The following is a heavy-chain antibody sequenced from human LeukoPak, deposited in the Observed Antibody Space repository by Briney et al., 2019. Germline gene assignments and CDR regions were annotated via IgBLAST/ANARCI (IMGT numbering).Heavy chain of an antibody. V-gene: IGHV3-23*01. CDR3: AEGGCSSTSCRFDY. CDR1: GFTFSSYA. D-gene: IGHD2-2*01. CDR2: ISGSGGST. Sequence: PGGSLRLSCAASGFTFSSYAMSWVRQAPGKGLEWVSAISGSGGSTYYADSVKGRFTISRDNSKNTLYLQMNSLRAEDTAVYYCAEGGCSSTSCRFDYWGQGTLVTVSS. J-gene: IGHJ4*02.